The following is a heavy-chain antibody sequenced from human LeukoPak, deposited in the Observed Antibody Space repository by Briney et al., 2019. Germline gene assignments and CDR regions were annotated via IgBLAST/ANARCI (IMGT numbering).Heavy chain of an antibody. D-gene: IGHD3-9*01. CDR1: GGSISSGGYY. CDR2: IYYSGST. J-gene: IGHJ4*02. CDR3: VGDILTGYYNSRYYFDY. Sequence: SQTLSLTCTVSGGSISSGGYYWSWIRQHPGKGLEWIGYIYYSGSTYYNPSLKSRVTISVDTSKNQFSLKLSSVTAADTAVYYCVGDILTGYYNSRYYFDYWDQGTLVTVSS. V-gene: IGHV4-31*03.